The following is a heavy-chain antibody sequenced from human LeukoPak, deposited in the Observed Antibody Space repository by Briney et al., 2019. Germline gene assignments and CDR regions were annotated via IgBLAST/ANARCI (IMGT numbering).Heavy chain of an antibody. CDR2: IWYDGSKE. CDR3: ARDLSFGSGDY. CDR1: GFTFSSYG. D-gene: IGHD3-10*01. V-gene: IGHV3-33*08. Sequence: GGSLRLSCAASGFTFSSYGMHWVRQAPGKGLELVALIWYDGSKENYADSVKGRFTISRDDPRNMVYLQMNSLRVEDTAVYYCARDLSFGSGDYRGQGTLVTVTS. J-gene: IGHJ4*02.